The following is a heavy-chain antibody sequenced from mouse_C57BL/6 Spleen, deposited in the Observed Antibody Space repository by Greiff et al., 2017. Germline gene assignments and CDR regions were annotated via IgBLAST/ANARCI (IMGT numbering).Heavy chain of an antibody. CDR2: INPGSGGT. CDR1: GYAFTNYL. D-gene: IGHD1-1*01. Sequence: QVQLQQSGAELVRPGTSVKVSCKASGYAFTNYLLEWVKQRPGQGLEWIGVINPGSGGTNYNEKFKGKATLTADKSSSTAYMQLSSLTSEDSAVYFCARGPYYYGSSYDAMDYWGQGTSVTVSS. CDR3: ARGPYYYGSSYDAMDY. J-gene: IGHJ4*01. V-gene: IGHV1-54*01.